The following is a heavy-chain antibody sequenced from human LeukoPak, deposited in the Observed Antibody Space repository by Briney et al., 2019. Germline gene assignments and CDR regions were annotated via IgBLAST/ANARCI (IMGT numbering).Heavy chain of an antibody. CDR2: ISGSGGST. J-gene: IGHJ6*02. Sequence: GGSLRLSCAASGFTFSSYAMSWVRQAPGKGLEWVSGISGSGGSTYYADSVKGRFTISRDSSKNTLYLQMNSLRAEDTALYYCAKDSVTTVVTPSYGMDVWGQGTTVTVSS. CDR1: GFTFSSYA. V-gene: IGHV3-23*01. CDR3: AKDSVTTVVTPSYGMDV. D-gene: IGHD4-17*01.